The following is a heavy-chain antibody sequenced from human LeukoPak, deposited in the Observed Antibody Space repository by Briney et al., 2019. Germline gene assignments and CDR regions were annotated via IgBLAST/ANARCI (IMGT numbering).Heavy chain of an antibody. CDR1: GYRFTSYW. V-gene: IGHV5-51*01. Sequence: PGESLKISCKGSGYRFTSYWIGCVRQMPGKGLEWMGIIYPGDSDTRYSPSFQGQVTISADKSISTAYLQWSSLKASDTAMYYCARHRVDTAMAIDYWGQGTLVTVSS. D-gene: IGHD5-18*01. CDR3: ARHRVDTAMAIDY. CDR2: IYPGDSDT. J-gene: IGHJ4*02.